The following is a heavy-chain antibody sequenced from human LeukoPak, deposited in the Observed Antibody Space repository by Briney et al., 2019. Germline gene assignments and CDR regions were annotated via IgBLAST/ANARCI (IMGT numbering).Heavy chain of an antibody. CDR2: IYSGGST. D-gene: IGHD5-12*01. CDR1: GFTVSSNY. Sequence: GGSLRLSCAASGFTVSSNYMSWVRQAPGKGLEWVSVIYSGGSTYFADSVKGRFTISRDNAKNSLYLQMNSLRAEDTAVYYCARDVVATIHWGQGTLVTVSS. V-gene: IGHV3-53*01. J-gene: IGHJ4*02. CDR3: ARDVVATIH.